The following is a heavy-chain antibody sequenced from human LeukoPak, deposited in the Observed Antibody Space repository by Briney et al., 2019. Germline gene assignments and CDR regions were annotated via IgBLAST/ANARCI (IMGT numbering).Heavy chain of an antibody. Sequence: RPSETLSLTCTVSGVSISSFYWSWIRQPPGKGLEWIAYISYSGSTNYNPSLKSRVTFSLDTSKNQFSLKLRSVTAADTAVFYCARSGSGYSLDYWGQGTLVTVSS. CDR2: ISYSGST. CDR3: ARSGSGYSLDY. D-gene: IGHD6-13*01. J-gene: IGHJ4*02. V-gene: IGHV4-59*08. CDR1: GVSISSFY.